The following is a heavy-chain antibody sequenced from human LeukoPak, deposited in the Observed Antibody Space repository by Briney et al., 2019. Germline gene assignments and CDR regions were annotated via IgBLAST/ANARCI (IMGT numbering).Heavy chain of an antibody. CDR2: MNPNSGDT. CDR3: ARRMIVGNWFDP. J-gene: IGHJ5*02. V-gene: IGHV1-8*01. Sequence: GASVKVSCKASGYTFTSYDINWVRQATGQGLEWMGWMNPNSGDTGYAQKLQGRVTMTRNTSISTAYMELSSLRSEDTAVYYCARRMIVGNWFDPWGQGTLVTVSS. CDR1: GYTFTSYD. D-gene: IGHD3-22*01.